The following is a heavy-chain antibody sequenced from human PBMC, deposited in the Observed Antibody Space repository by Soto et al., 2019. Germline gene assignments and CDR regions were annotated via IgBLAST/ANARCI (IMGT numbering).Heavy chain of an antibody. CDR1: GFTFSSYA. Sequence: GGSLRLSCSASGFTFSSYAMHWVRQAPGKGLEYVSAISSNGGSTYYADSVKGRFTTSRDNSKNTLYLQMSSLRAEDTAVYYCVKPLVAVAGTGFFDYWGQGTLVTVSS. J-gene: IGHJ4*02. D-gene: IGHD6-19*01. CDR3: VKPLVAVAGTGFFDY. V-gene: IGHV3-64D*08. CDR2: ISSNGGST.